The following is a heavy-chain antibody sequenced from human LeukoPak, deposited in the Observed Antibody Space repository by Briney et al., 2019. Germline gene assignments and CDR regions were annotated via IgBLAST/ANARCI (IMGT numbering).Heavy chain of an antibody. CDR1: GFTLSRYS. CDR3: ARGDKFSGDY. Sequence: GGSLRLSCAASGFTLSRYSMNWVRQAPGKGLEWVSSISSSSSYIYYGDSVKGRFTISRDNAKNSLYLQMNSLRAEDTAVYYCARGDKFSGDYWGQGTLVTVSS. J-gene: IGHJ4*02. V-gene: IGHV3-21*01. D-gene: IGHD3-16*01. CDR2: ISSSSSYI.